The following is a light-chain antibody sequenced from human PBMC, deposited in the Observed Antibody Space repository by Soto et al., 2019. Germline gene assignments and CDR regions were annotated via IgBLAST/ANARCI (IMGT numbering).Light chain of an antibody. CDR2: VGTGGIEG. CDR3: GADHGSGSTFVYV. J-gene: IGLJ1*01. Sequence: QSVLTQPPSASASLGASVTLTCTLSSGYSNYKVDWYQQRPGKGPRFVMRVGTGGIEGSKGDGIPDRFSVLGSGLNRYLTIKNIHAEDESDYYCGADHGSGSTFVYVFGTGTKVTVL. V-gene: IGLV9-49*01. CDR1: SGYSNYK.